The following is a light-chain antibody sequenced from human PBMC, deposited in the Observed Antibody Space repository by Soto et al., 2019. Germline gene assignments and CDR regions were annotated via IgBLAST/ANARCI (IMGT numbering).Light chain of an antibody. Sequence: LLTQSPATLSLSPGERATLACRASQSVSTYLAWYQQRPGQAPRLLIYDASHRATGIPARFSGSGSGTDFTLTISSLEPEDFAIYYCQQRSGWYTFGQGTKVDIK. V-gene: IGKV3-11*01. CDR1: QSVSTY. J-gene: IGKJ2*01. CDR2: DAS. CDR3: QQRSGWYT.